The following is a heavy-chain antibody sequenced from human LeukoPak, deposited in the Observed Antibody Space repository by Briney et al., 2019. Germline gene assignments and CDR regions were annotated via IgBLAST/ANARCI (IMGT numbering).Heavy chain of an antibody. V-gene: IGHV1-18*01. D-gene: IGHD3-9*01. CDR1: GYTFSNYG. CDR2: ISSYNDNT. Sequence: ASVKVSCKASGYTFSNYGISWVRQAPGQGLEWMGWISSYNDNTNYAQKLQGRVTMTTDTSTSTAYMELRSLRSDDTAVYYCARGGLRYFDWLLEYADYWGQGTLVTVSS. J-gene: IGHJ4*02. CDR3: ARGGLRYFDWLLEYADY.